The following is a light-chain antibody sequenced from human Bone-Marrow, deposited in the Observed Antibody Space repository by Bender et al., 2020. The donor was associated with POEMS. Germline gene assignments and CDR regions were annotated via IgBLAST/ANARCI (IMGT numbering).Light chain of an antibody. CDR2: QDN. J-gene: IGLJ2*01. V-gene: IGLV3-1*01. Sequence: SYELTQPPSLSVSPGQTASITCSGNDLGDKYVCWYQQRPGQSPVMILFQDNRRPSGIPERFSGSSSGNTATLSISGTQALDEADYYCQAWDRSTVVFGGGTKLTVL. CDR3: QAWDRSTVV. CDR1: DLGDKY.